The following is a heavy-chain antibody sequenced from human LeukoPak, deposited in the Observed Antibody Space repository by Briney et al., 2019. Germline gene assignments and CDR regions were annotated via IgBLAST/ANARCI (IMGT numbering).Heavy chain of an antibody. Sequence: PSETLSLTCTVSGGSISSSSYYWGWIRQPPGKGLEWIGSIYYSGSTYYNPSLKSRVTISVDTSKNQFSLKLSSVTAADTAVYYCARDSPQGYITMIVPVPEMFDYWGQGTLVTVSS. J-gene: IGHJ4*02. CDR3: ARDSPQGYITMIVPVPEMFDY. D-gene: IGHD3-22*01. V-gene: IGHV4-39*07. CDR1: GGSISSSSYY. CDR2: IYYSGST.